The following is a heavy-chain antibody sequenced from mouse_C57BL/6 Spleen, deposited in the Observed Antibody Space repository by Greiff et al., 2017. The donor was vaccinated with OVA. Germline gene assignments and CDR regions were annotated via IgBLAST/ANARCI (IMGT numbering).Heavy chain of an antibody. CDR2: IHPNSGST. CDR3: ARNWDLYARDD. D-gene: IGHD4-1*01. Sequence: QVQLQQPGAELVKPGASVKLSCKASGYTFTSYWMHWVKQRPGQGLEWIGMIHPNSGSTNYNEKFKSKATLTVDKSSSTAYMQLSSLTSEDSAVYYCARNWDLYARDDWGQGTSVTVSS. J-gene: IGHJ4*01. CDR1: GYTFTSYW. V-gene: IGHV1-64*01.